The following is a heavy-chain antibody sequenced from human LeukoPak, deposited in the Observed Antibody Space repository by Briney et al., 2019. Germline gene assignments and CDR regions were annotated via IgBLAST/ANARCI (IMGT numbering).Heavy chain of an antibody. Sequence: ASVKVSCKASGYTFTNYGISWVRQAPGQGLEWMGWISAYNGNANYAQKLQGRVTMTTDTSTSTAYMELRSLRSDDTAIYYCARVNEGAAAEDWGQGTLVTVSS. V-gene: IGHV1-18*01. CDR1: GYTFTNYG. J-gene: IGHJ4*02. CDR3: ARVNEGAAAED. CDR2: ISAYNGNA. D-gene: IGHD6-13*01.